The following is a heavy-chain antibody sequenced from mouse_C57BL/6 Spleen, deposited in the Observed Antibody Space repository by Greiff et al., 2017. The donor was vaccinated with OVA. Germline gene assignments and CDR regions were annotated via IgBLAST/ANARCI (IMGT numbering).Heavy chain of an antibody. D-gene: IGHD2-2*01. CDR3: AREEGIYYGYDGFAY. CDR2: INPRNGGP. Sequence: QVQLQQPGTELVKPGASVKLSCKASGYTFTSYWMHWVKQRPGQGLEWIGNINPRNGGPNYNEKFKSKATLTVDKSSSTAYMQLSSLTSEDSAVYYCAREEGIYYGYDGFAYWGQGTLVTVSA. CDR1: GYTFTSYW. J-gene: IGHJ3*01. V-gene: IGHV1-53*01.